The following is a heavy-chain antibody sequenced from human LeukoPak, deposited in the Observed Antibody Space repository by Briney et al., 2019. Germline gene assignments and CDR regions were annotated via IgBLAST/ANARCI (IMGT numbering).Heavy chain of an antibody. Sequence: EGSLRLSCAASGFTFSNYWMQWVRQAPGKGLVWVSRINGEGGTSYADSVKGRFTISRDNAKNTVHLQMNSLRAEDTAVCHCGSFGVIWEIDYWGQGTLVTVSS. D-gene: IGHD2/OR15-2a*01. CDR2: INGEGGT. CDR1: GFTFSNYW. V-gene: IGHV3-74*01. CDR3: GSFGVIWEIDY. J-gene: IGHJ4*02.